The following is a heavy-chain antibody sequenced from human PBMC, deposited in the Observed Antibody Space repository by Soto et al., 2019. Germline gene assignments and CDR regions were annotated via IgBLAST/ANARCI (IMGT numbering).Heavy chain of an antibody. CDR2: ISYDGSNK. V-gene: IGHV3-30-3*01. D-gene: IGHD6-13*01. Sequence: GGSLRLSCAASGFTFSSYAMHWVRQAPGKGLEWVAVISYDGSNKYYADSVKGRFTISRDNSKNTLYLQMNSLRAEDTAVYYCARDENIRIAAAGTGFDYWGQGTLVTVSS. CDR3: ARDENIRIAAAGTGFDY. J-gene: IGHJ4*02. CDR1: GFTFSSYA.